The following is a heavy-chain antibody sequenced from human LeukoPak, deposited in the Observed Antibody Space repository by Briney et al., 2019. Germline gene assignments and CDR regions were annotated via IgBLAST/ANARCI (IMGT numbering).Heavy chain of an antibody. CDR3: AKIPLRIAAAGTLFDY. J-gene: IGHJ4*02. CDR2: ISSSSSTI. V-gene: IGHV3-48*01. D-gene: IGHD6-13*01. Sequence: GGSLRLSCAASRFTFSSYSMNWVRQAPGKGLEWVSYISSSSSTIYYADSVKGRFTISRDNSKNTLYLQMNSLRAEDTAVYYCAKIPLRIAAAGTLFDYWGQGTLVTVSS. CDR1: RFTFSSYS.